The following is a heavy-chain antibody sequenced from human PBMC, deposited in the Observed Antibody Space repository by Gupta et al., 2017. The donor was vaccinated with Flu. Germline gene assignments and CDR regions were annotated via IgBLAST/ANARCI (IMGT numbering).Heavy chain of an antibody. CDR3: ARELFGPGYFYIDV. D-gene: IGHD3-3*01. J-gene: IGHJ6*03. CDR2: IGTMGAT. V-gene: IGHV3-13*01. Sequence: DFHWGRLSTSGGLEWVSAIGTMGATYYSASVKGRFTITRDNANNSVSLQMTNLRAGDTAVYYCARELFGPGYFYIDVWGKGTTVTVAS. CDR1: D.